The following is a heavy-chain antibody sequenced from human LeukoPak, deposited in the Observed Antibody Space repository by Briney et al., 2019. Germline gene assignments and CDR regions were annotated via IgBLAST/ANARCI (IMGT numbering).Heavy chain of an antibody. CDR1: GFTFSSYS. V-gene: IGHV3-21*01. CDR2: ISSSSTYI. CDR3: ARDRRDIVVVVAAGYFDY. D-gene: IGHD2-15*01. Sequence: PGGSLRLSCAASGFTFSSYSMNWVRQAPGKGLEWVSSISSSSTYIYYADSVKGRFTISRDNAKNSLYLQMNSLRADDTAVYYCARDRRDIVVVVAAGYFDYWGQGTLVTVSS. J-gene: IGHJ4*02.